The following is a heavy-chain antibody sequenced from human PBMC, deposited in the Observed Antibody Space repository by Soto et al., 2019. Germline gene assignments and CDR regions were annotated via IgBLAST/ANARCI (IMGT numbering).Heavy chain of an antibody. V-gene: IGHV4-30-4*01. CDR3: ARAVDTAMAIDY. J-gene: IGHJ4*02. Sequence: SETLSLTCTVSGGSISSGDYYWSWIRQPPGKGLEWIGYIYYSGSTYYNPSLKSRVTISVDTSKNQFSLKLSSVTAADTAVYYCARAVDTAMAIDYWGQGTLVTVSS. CDR1: GGSISSGDYY. D-gene: IGHD5-18*01. CDR2: IYYSGST.